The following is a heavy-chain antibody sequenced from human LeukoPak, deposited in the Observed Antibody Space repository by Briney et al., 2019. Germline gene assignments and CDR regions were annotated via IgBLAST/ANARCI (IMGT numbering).Heavy chain of an antibody. CDR2: IWYDGSNK. CDR3: AREFITMVRGVMAPHNYYYYGMDV. D-gene: IGHD3-10*01. Sequence: PGGSLRLSCAASGFTFSSYGMHWVRQAPGKGLEWVAVIWYDGSNKYYADSVKGRFTISRDNSKNTLYLQMNSLRAEDTAVYYCAREFITMVRGVMAPHNYYYYGMDVWGQGTTVTVSS. J-gene: IGHJ6*02. CDR1: GFTFSSYG. V-gene: IGHV3-33*01.